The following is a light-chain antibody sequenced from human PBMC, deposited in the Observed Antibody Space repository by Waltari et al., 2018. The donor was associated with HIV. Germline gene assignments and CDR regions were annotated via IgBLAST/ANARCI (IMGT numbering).Light chain of an antibody. CDR3: ATWDDSLNGHVV. J-gene: IGLJ2*01. CDR2: TNT. CDR1: SSNIGDTT. V-gene: IGLV1-44*01. Sequence: QSVLTQPPSASGTTEQRVTTSCSGSSSNIGDTTVNGYQHPPGTAPKLLIYTNTHRPSGVPARFSGSKSGTSASLAISGLQSEDEADYYCATWDDSLNGHVVFGGGTKLTVL.